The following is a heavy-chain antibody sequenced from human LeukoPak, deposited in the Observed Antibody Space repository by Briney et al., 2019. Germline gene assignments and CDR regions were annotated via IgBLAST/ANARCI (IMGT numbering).Heavy chain of an antibody. CDR2: IYYSGST. CDR1: GGSISSSSYY. Sequence: SETLSLTCTVSGGSISSSSYYWGWIRQPPGKGLEWIGSIYYSGSTYYNPSLKSRVTISVVTSKNQFSLKLSSVTAADTAVYYCARGLMITFGKGIVKEEYYYSGMDVWGQGTTVTVSS. V-gene: IGHV4-39*07. CDR3: ARGLMITFGKGIVKEEYYYSGMDV. D-gene: IGHD3-16*01. J-gene: IGHJ6*02.